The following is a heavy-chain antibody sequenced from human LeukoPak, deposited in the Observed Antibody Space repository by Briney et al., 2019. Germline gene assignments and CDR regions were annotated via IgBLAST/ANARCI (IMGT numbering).Heavy chain of an antibody. J-gene: IGHJ3*02. D-gene: IGHD1-26*01. V-gene: IGHV4-39*01. Sequence: SETLSLTCTVSGGSTSSSSYYWGWIRQPPGKGLEWIGSIYYSGSTYYNPSLKSRVTISVDTSKNQFSLKLSSVTAPGAALYYCGRQKLVGATSLWAFDIWGQGTMVTVSS. CDR3: GRQKLVGATSLWAFDI. CDR1: GGSTSSSSYY. CDR2: IYYSGST.